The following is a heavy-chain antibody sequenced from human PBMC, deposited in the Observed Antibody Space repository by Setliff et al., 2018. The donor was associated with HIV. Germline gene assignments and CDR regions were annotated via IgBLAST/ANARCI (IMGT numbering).Heavy chain of an antibody. CDR2: IIHSGGT. CDR3: ARGRGSSSSRPIDY. J-gene: IGHJ4*02. D-gene: IGHD6-13*01. Sequence: SETLSLTCAVYGGSFSGYYWTWIRQPPGRGLEWIGEIIHSGGTNYNRSLKSRVTISIDTSKNQFSLKLSSVTAADTAVYFCARGRGSSSSRPIDYWGQGTLVTVSS. CDR1: GGSFSGYY. V-gene: IGHV4-34*09.